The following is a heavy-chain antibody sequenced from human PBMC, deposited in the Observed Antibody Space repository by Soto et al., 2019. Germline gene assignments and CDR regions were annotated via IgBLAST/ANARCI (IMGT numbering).Heavy chain of an antibody. CDR1: GYSFTSYW. J-gene: IGHJ3*02. D-gene: IGHD3-22*01. Sequence: GESLKISCKGSGYSFTSYWVGWVRQMPGKGLEWMGIIYPGDSDTRYSPSFQGQVTISADKPISTAYLQWSSLKASDTAIYYCARPYYYDSSGYPDAFDIWGQGTMVTVSS. CDR3: ARPYYYDSSGYPDAFDI. CDR2: IYPGDSDT. V-gene: IGHV5-51*04.